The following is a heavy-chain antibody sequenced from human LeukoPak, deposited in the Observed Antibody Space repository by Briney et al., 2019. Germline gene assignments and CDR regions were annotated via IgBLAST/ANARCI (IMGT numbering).Heavy chain of an antibody. V-gene: IGHV3-7*01. CDR1: KFTFSSYW. CDR2: IKQDGSVQ. CDR3: ARGAYYYED. J-gene: IGHJ4*02. D-gene: IGHD3-22*01. Sequence: PGGSLRLSCAASKFTFSSYWMSWVRQAPGKGLEWVANIKQDGSVQFYMDSLKGRFSVSRDNAKNSLYLQMNSLRAEDTAVYYCARGAYYYEDWGQGTLVTVSS.